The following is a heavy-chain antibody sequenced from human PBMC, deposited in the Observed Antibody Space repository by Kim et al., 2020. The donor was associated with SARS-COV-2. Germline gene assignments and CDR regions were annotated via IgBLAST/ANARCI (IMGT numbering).Heavy chain of an antibody. CDR2: INHSGST. D-gene: IGHD5-18*01. CDR3: ARRIRGYSYGYPFDP. Sequence: SETLSLTCAVYGGSFSGYYWSWIRQPPGKGLEWIGEINHSGSTNYNPSLKSRVTISVDTSKNQFSLKLSSVTAADTAVYYCARRIRGYSYGYPFDPWGQGTLVTVSS. V-gene: IGHV4-34*01. CDR1: GGSFSGYY. J-gene: IGHJ5*02.